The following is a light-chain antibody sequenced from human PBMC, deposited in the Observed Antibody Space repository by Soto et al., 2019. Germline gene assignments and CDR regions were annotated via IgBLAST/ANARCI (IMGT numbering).Light chain of an antibody. CDR2: EVN. V-gene: IGLV2-18*02. Sequence: QSVLTQPPSVSGAPGQSVTISCTGTSSDVGTYNRVSWYQQSPGTAPKLIIYEVNNRPSGVPDRVSGSKSGNTASLTISGLQAEDEANYYCSSYTSNSTLVIGGGTKLTVL. CDR1: SSDVGTYNR. J-gene: IGLJ2*01. CDR3: SSYTSNSTLV.